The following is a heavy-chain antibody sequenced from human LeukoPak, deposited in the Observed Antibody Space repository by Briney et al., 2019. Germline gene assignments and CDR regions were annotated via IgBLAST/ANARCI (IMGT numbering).Heavy chain of an antibody. V-gene: IGHV3-23*01. J-gene: IGHJ4*02. CDR3: ARGTMATIRFDY. CDR1: GFSFGSHP. D-gene: IGHD5-24*01. CDR2: ITGSGDYT. Sequence: GGSLRLSCAASGFSFGSHPMNWVRQAPGKGLEWVSGITGSGDYTYYIDSVQGRFTISRDNSKNMLFLQMNSLRAEDTAVYYCARGTMATIRFDYWGQGTLVTVSS.